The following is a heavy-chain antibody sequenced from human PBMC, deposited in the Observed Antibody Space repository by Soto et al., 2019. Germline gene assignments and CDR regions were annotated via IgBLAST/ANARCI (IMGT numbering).Heavy chain of an antibody. CDR2: IYDSGSS. V-gene: IGHV4-30-4*01. J-gene: IGHJ4*02. Sequence: PSETLSLTCTVSGASISSGDYFWSWIRQSPGKGLEWIGYIYDSGSSYYNPSLKSRVTMSVDTSKNQFSLKLSSVTAADTAVYYCAREKGYISGPKNFDYWGPGTLVTVS. CDR1: GASISSGDYF. CDR3: AREKGYISGPKNFDY. D-gene: IGHD5-12*01.